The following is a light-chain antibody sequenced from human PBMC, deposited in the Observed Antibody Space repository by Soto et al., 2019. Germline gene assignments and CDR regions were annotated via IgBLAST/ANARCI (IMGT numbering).Light chain of an antibody. V-gene: IGKV3-11*01. CDR2: DAS. Sequence: EIVLTQSPATLSLSPGERATLSCRASQSVSSYLAWYQQKPGQAPRLLIYDASNRAAGVPDRFSGSGSGTEFTLTISRLEPEDFTVYYCHHYETFGQGTKVDI. CDR1: QSVSSY. CDR3: HHYET. J-gene: IGKJ1*01.